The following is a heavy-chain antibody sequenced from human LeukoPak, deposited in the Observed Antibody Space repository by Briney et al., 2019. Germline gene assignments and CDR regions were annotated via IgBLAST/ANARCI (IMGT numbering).Heavy chain of an antibody. D-gene: IGHD3-16*01. J-gene: IGHJ5*02. V-gene: IGHV3-21*01. CDR1: GFSFHTYS. CDR2: ISSGSDYI. CDR3: WGGGVWLDP. Sequence: GGSLRLSCAASGFSFHTYSMNWVRQAPGKGLEWVSSISSGSDYIYYADSMKGRFTISRDNAKNSLYLQVNSLRPEDTAIYYCWGGGVWLDPWGQGTLVTVSS.